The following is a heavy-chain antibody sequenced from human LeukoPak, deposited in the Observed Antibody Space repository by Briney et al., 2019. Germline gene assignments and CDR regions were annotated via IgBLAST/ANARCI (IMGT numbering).Heavy chain of an antibody. J-gene: IGHJ5*02. D-gene: IGHD4-23*01. V-gene: IGHV4-59*01. CDR3: ARDHHYGGNYWSWFDP. CDR1: GGSISSYY. Sequence: SGTLSLTCTVSGGSISSYYWSWIRQPPGKGLEWIGYIYYSGSTYYNPSLESRVTISVDTSKNQFSLKLRSVTAADTAMYYCARDHHYGGNYWSWFDPWGQGTLVTVSS. CDR2: IYYSGST.